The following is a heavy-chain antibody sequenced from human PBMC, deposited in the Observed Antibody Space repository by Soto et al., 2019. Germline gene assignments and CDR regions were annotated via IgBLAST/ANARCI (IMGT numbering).Heavy chain of an antibody. V-gene: IGHV3-74*01. J-gene: IGHJ2*01. Sequence: EVQLVESGGGLVQPGGSLTLSCAASGFTFSSYWMHWVRQAPGKGVVWVSRINPDGRVTNYADSEKGRFTTSRDNAKNTLYLQMNSLRPEDTAVYYCARVGQGAWYFDLWGRGTLVTASS. D-gene: IGHD1-26*01. CDR2: INPDGRVT. CDR3: ARVGQGAWYFDL. CDR1: GFTFSSYW.